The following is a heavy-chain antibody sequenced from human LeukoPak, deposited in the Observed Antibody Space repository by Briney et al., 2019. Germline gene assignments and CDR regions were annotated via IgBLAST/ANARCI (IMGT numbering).Heavy chain of an antibody. V-gene: IGHV3-7*01. CDR2: IKQDGSEK. Sequence: GGSLRLSCAASGFTFSSYWMTWVRQAPGKGLEWVANIKQDGSEKYYVDSVRGRFTISRDNAQNSLSLQMNILRPQDTAVYYCARAYCRSTNCCYPSWGQGTLVTVSS. CDR3: ARAYCRSTNCCYPS. D-gene: IGHD2-2*01. CDR1: GFTFSSYW. J-gene: IGHJ5*02.